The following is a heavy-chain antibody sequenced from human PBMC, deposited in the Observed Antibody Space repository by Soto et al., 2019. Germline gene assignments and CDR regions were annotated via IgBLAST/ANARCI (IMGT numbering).Heavy chain of an antibody. CDR2: IYYSGST. V-gene: IGHV4-59*11. CDR3: ARGRQQLVYHDAFGI. CDR1: CVCIGGHG. Sequence: EPQPVGCTVACVCIGGHGGSRIRKNKGKGLEWIGYIYYSGSTNYNPSLKSRVTLSVDTSKNQFSLKLSSVTAADTAVFYCARGRQQLVYHDAFGIWGEGTMVTVPS. J-gene: IGHJ3*02. D-gene: IGHD6-13*01.